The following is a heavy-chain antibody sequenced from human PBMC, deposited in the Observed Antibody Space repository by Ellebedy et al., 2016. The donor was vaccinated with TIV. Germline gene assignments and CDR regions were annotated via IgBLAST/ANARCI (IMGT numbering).Heavy chain of an antibody. CDR1: GFTFSGYG. D-gene: IGHD2-8*01. Sequence: GESLKISCEASGFTFSGYGMSWVRQAPGKGLEWVSGISGTGSRTYYADSVKGRFTISRDDSKNTLFLQMNSLRAEDTAVYFCARDVATIPLMVSGYGMDVWGRGTTVTVSS. V-gene: IGHV3-23*01. CDR3: ARDVATIPLMVSGYGMDV. J-gene: IGHJ6*02. CDR2: ISGTGSRT.